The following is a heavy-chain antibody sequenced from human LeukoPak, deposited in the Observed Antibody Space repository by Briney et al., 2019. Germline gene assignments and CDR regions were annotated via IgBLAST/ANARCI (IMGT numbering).Heavy chain of an antibody. CDR1: GGSFSGYD. D-gene: IGHD2-2*01. CDR2: INHSGST. J-gene: IGHJ3*02. V-gene: IGHV4-34*01. CDR3: ARARSVPAAMTVRHAFDI. Sequence: SETLSLTCAVYGGSFSGYDWSWIRQPPGKGLEWIGEINHSGSTNYNPSLKSRVTISVDTSKNQFSLKLSSVTAADTAVYYCARARSVPAAMTVRHAFDIWGQGTMVTVSS.